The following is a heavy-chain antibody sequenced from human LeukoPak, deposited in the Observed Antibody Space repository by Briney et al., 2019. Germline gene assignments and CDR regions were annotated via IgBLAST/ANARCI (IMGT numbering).Heavy chain of an antibody. CDR2: IYYSGST. Sequence: PSETLSLTCTVSGGSISIYYWGWIRQPPGKGLEWIGYIYYSGSTNYNPSLKSRVTISVDTSKNQFSLKLSSVTAADTAVYYCARAGYSSGFWGFVDYWGQGTLVTVSS. D-gene: IGHD6-19*01. CDR1: GGSISIYY. CDR3: ARAGYSSGFWGFVDY. J-gene: IGHJ4*02. V-gene: IGHV4-59*01.